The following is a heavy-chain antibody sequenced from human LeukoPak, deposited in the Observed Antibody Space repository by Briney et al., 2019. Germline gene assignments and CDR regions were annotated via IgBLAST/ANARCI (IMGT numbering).Heavy chain of an antibody. D-gene: IGHD3-10*01. CDR2: IRQDGSEK. CDR3: ATLLPGKAFDY. J-gene: IGHJ4*02. Sequence: QSGGSLRLSCAASGFAFSNYAMSWVRQAPGKGLEWVANIRQDGSEKYCVDSVKGRFTISRDNAKNSLYLKMNSLRVEDTAVYYCATLLPGKAFDYWGQGTLVTVSS. V-gene: IGHV3-7*02. CDR1: GFAFSNYA.